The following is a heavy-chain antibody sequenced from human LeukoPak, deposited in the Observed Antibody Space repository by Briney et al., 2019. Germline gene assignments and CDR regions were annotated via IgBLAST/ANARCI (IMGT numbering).Heavy chain of an antibody. CDR2: IKQAGSEK. Sequence: PGWSLTLSCAASALTFSKYLMSSVRPAPWKGLEGVASIKQAGSEKYYVDSVKGGFTISRDNAKNSLYLQMNSLRAEDTAVYYCAREFDDYVWGSDRYPILDYWGQGTLVTVSS. CDR1: ALTFSKYL. D-gene: IGHD3-16*02. CDR3: AREFDDYVWGSDRYPILDY. J-gene: IGHJ4*02. V-gene: IGHV3-7*03.